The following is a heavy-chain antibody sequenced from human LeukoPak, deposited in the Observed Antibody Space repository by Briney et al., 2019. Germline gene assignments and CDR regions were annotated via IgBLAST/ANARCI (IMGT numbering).Heavy chain of an antibody. Sequence: SETLSLTCAVYGGSFSGYYWSWLRQPPEKGLEWIGEINHSGSTNYNPSLKSRVTISVDTSKNQFSLKLSSVTAADTAVYYCARGIFGYSYWGQGTLVTVSS. CDR2: INHSGST. CDR1: GGSFSGYY. V-gene: IGHV4-34*01. J-gene: IGHJ4*02. CDR3: ARGIFGYSY. D-gene: IGHD5-18*01.